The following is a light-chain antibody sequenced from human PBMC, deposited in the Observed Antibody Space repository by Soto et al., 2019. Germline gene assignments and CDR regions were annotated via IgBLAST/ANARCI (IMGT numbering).Light chain of an antibody. CDR3: QQYESYSPLT. J-gene: IGKJ4*01. CDR2: DAY. V-gene: IGKV1-5*01. Sequence: DIQMTQSPSTLSGSVGYRFTITCRSSQSIRSWLAWYQQKPGKAPKLLIYDAYSLESGVPSRFSGRRSGTEFTLTIAGLQPEDFATYYCQQYESYSPLTFGGGTKVDI. CDR1: QSIRSW.